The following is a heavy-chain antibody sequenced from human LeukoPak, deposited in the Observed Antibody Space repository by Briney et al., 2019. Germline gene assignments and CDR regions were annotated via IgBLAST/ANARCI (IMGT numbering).Heavy chain of an antibody. Sequence: PSETLSLTCAVSGGSISSGNWWSWLRQSPGKGLEWFGEIHHTGNTNYNPSLKSRVTISVDKSNNQFSLKLHSVTAADTAVYYCARGPTRYYFDYWGQGTLVTVSS. J-gene: IGHJ4*02. CDR1: GGSISSGNW. CDR2: IHHTGNT. V-gene: IGHV4-4*02. CDR3: ARGPTRYYFDY.